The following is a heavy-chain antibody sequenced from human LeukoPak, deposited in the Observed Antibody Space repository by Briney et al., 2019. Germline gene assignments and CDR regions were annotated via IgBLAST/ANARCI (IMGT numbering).Heavy chain of an antibody. CDR1: GGSISYYY. CDR3: ARGLQSYYFDS. J-gene: IGHJ4*02. V-gene: IGHV4-59*01. Sequence: KTSETLSLTCTVSGGSISYYYWSWIRQPPGKGLEWIGYIYYSGSTNQNPSLKSRVTISVDTSKNQFFLKLSSVTAADSALYYCARGLQSYYFDSWGQGTLVTVSS. D-gene: IGHD2-21*01. CDR2: IYYSGST.